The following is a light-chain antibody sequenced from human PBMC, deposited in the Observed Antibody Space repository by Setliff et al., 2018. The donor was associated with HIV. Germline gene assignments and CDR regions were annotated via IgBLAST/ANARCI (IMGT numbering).Light chain of an antibody. CDR1: GPNVDFHS. V-gene: IGLV1-44*01. CDR2: SDN. Sequence: QSALTQPPSMSGTPGQRVNIFCSRGGPNVDFHSISWYQQVPGKAPKLLIYSDNRRPSGIPDRYSGSKSGPSASLAISGLRPEDETDYFCATWDDTVDAYVFGSGTKVTVL. CDR3: ATWDDTVDAYV. J-gene: IGLJ1*01.